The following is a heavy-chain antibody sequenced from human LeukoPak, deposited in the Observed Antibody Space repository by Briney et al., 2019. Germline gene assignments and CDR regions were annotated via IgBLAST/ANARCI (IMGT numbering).Heavy chain of an antibody. CDR1: GGSISNYY. CDR3: ARDHYDSRGYYYVGDY. J-gene: IGHJ4*02. Sequence: SETLSLTCTVSGGSISNYYWSWIPQPAGKTLEWIGRIYSSGSTNYNPSLKSRVTMSVDTSKNQFSLKLSSVTAADTAVYYCARDHYDSRGYYYVGDYWGQGTLVTVSS. D-gene: IGHD3-22*01. V-gene: IGHV4-4*07. CDR2: IYSSGST.